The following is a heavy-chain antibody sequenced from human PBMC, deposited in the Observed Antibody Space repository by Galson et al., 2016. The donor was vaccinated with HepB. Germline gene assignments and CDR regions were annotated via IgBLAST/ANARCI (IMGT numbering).Heavy chain of an antibody. CDR2: INSDGSDT. V-gene: IGHV3-74*01. CDR1: GFTYSTYW. J-gene: IGHJ4*02. D-gene: IGHD2-15*01. Sequence: SLRLSCATSGFTYSTYWMHWVRQTPGKGLVWVSLINSDGSDTIYADSVKGRFTISRDNAKNTLYLQMNSLRVEDTAVYYCARGRLPTSYRGLAYWGQGTLVTDSS. CDR3: ARGRLPTSYRGLAY.